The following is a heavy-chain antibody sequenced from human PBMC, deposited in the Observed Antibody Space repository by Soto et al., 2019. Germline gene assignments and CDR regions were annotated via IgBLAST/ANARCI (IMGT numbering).Heavy chain of an antibody. V-gene: IGHV3-48*02. CDR3: ASSLYYYDSSNYYGY. D-gene: IGHD3-22*01. J-gene: IGHJ4*02. Sequence: EVPLVESGGGLVQPGGSLRLSCAASGFTFSSYGMNWVRQAPGKGLEWVSYISSSSTTIYYADSVKGRFTIFRDNAQNSLYLQLNSLRDEDTAVYYCASSLYYYDSSNYYGYWGQGTLVTVSS. CDR1: GFTFSSYG. CDR2: ISSSSTTI.